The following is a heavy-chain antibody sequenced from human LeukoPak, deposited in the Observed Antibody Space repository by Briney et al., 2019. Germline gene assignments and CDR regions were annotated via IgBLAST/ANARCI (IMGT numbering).Heavy chain of an antibody. Sequence: GGSLRLSCAASGFTFSSYSMNWVRQAPGKGLEWVSSISSSSSYIYYADSVKGRFTISRDNAKNSLYLQMNSLRAEDTAVYYCARDGGDGYNGFDYWGQGTLVTVSS. J-gene: IGHJ4*02. CDR2: ISSSSSYI. CDR1: GFTFSSYS. D-gene: IGHD5-24*01. CDR3: ARDGGDGYNGFDY. V-gene: IGHV3-21*01.